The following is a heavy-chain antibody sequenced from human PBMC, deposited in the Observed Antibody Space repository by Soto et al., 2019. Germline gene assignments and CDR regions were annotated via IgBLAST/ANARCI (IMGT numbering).Heavy chain of an antibody. CDR3: ARVYGDYVSYYYGMDV. CDR2: IYYSGST. CDR1: GGSISSYY. Sequence: PSETLSLTCTVSGGSISSYYWSWIRQPPGKGLEWIGYIYYSGSTNYNPSLKSRVTISVDTSKNQFSLKLSSVTAADTAVYYCARVYGDYVSYYYGMDVWGQGTTVTVS. V-gene: IGHV4-59*01. J-gene: IGHJ6*02. D-gene: IGHD4-17*01.